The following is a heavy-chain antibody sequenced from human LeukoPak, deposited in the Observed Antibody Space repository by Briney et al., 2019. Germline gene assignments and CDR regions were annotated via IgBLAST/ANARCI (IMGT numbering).Heavy chain of an antibody. Sequence: GGSLRLSCAASGFTFSSYWMSWVRQAPGKGLEWVANIKQDGSEKYYVDSVKGRFTISRDNAKNSLYLQMNSLRAEDTAVYYCARSSGNGDFWSGYYPNWFDPWGQGTLVTVSS. CDR1: GFTFSSYW. CDR3: ARSSGNGDFWSGYYPNWFDP. D-gene: IGHD3-3*01. V-gene: IGHV3-7*03. J-gene: IGHJ5*02. CDR2: IKQDGSEK.